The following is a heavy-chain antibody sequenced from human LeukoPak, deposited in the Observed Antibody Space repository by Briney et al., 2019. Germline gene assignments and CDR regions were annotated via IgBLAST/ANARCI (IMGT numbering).Heavy chain of an antibody. V-gene: IGHV3-21*01. Sequence: GGSLRLSRAASGFTFSSYRMNWVRQAPGKGLEWVSSISSSSSYIYYADSVKGRFTISRDNAKNSLYLQMNSLRAEDTAVYYCARGSYGYYFDYWGQGTLVTVSS. CDR3: ARGSYGYYFDY. CDR1: GFTFSSYR. J-gene: IGHJ4*02. D-gene: IGHD5-18*01. CDR2: ISSSSSYI.